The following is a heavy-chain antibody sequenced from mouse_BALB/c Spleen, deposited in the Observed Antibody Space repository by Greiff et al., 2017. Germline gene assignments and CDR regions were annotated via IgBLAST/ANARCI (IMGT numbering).Heavy chain of an antibody. V-gene: IGHV3-8*02. CDR1: GYSFTSGY. J-gene: IGHJ4*01. CDR2: ISYSGST. Sequence: EVKLMESGPSLVKPSQSLSLSCSVSGYSFTSGYWNWVRKFPGNKLEYMGYISYSGSTYYNPSLKSRISITRDTSKNQYYLQLNSVTTWDTATYYWARYTHYYGSRYGDDAMDYWGQGTSVTVSS. CDR3: ARYTHYYGSRYGDDAMDY. D-gene: IGHD1-1*01.